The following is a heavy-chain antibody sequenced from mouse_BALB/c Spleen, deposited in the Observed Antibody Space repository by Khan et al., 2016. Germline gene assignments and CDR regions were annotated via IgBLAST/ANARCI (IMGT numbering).Heavy chain of an antibody. CDR1: GFTFSDYY. V-gene: IGHV5-4*02. CDR2: ISDGGAYT. CDR3: ARTYGNYGYFDV. J-gene: IGHJ1*01. Sequence: EVELVESGGGLVKPGGSLKLSGEASGFTFSDYYMYWVRQTPEKRLEWVATISDGGAYTYYPDSVKGRFTISRDNAKNNLYLQMSSLKSEDTATYYCARTYGNYGYFDVWGAGTTVTVSS. D-gene: IGHD1-1*02.